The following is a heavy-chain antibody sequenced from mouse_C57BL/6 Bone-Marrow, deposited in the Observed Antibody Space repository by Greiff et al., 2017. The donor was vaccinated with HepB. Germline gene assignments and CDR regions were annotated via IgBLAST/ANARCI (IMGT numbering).Heavy chain of an antibody. CDR1: GFTFSDYY. Sequence: EVQLVESGGGLVQPGGSLQLSCAASGFTFSDYYMYWVRHTPEKRLEWVAYISNGGGRPYYPDTVKGRFTISRDNAKNTLYLQMSSLKSEDTAMYYCARSGTKGDWYFDVWGTGTTVTVSS. CDR3: ARSGTKGDWYFDV. D-gene: IGHD4-1*01. CDR2: ISNGGGRP. J-gene: IGHJ1*03. V-gene: IGHV5-12*01.